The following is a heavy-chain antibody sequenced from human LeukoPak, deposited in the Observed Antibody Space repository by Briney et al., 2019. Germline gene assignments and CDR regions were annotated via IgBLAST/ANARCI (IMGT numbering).Heavy chain of an antibody. V-gene: IGHV3-7*03. D-gene: IGHD2-2*01. CDR1: GFTFSSYW. CDR3: ARTDCSSTSCYRPHAFDI. J-gene: IGHJ3*02. CDR2: INQDGSEK. Sequence: PGGSLRLSCAASGFTFSSYWMTWVRQAPGKGLECVANINQDGSEKYYVDSVKGRFTISRDNAKNSLYLQMNSLRAEDTAVYYCARTDCSSTSCYRPHAFDIWGQGAMVTVSS.